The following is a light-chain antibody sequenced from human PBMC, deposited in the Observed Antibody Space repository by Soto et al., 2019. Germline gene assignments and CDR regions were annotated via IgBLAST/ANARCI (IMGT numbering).Light chain of an antibody. Sequence: EIVVTQSPATLSASPGERVTLTCRASQFVSTRLAWYQQRPGQVPRLLIYDAYTRALGISARFSGSGSGTEFTLTISSLQSEDFALYYCQEYFQWPPGMFGPGTKVEIK. V-gene: IGKV3-15*01. J-gene: IGKJ1*01. CDR2: DAY. CDR3: QEYFQWPPGM. CDR1: QFVSTR.